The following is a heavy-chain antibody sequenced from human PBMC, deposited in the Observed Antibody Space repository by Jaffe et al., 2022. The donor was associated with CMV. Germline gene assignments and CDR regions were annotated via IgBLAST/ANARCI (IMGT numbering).Heavy chain of an antibody. CDR2: ISGSASST. V-gene: IGHV3-23*01. J-gene: IGHJ6*02. CDR1: GFTFSIYA. CDR3: AKDHDNPHYYYGMDV. Sequence: EVQLLESGGGLVQPGGSLRLSCAASGFTFSIYAMNWVRQAPGKGLEWVSGISGSASSTYYADSVKGRFTISRDNSKNTLYLQMNSLRAEDTAVYYCAKDHDNPHYYYGMDVWGQGTTVTVSS.